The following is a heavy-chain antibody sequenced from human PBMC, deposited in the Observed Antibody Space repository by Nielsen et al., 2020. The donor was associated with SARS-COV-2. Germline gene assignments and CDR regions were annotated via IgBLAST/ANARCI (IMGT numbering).Heavy chain of an antibody. CDR1: GYSFTSYW. CDR2: IYPGDSYT. J-gene: IGHJ6*03. V-gene: IGHV5-51*01. Sequence: GESLKISCKGSGYSFTSYWIGWVRQMPGKGLEWMGIIYPGDSYTNYSPSFQGHVTISADKSISTAYLQWSSLKASDTAMYYCASRAGAPLLWFGTSDDYYYYMDVWGKGTTVTVSS. D-gene: IGHD3-10*01. CDR3: ASRAGAPLLWFGTSDDYYYYMDV.